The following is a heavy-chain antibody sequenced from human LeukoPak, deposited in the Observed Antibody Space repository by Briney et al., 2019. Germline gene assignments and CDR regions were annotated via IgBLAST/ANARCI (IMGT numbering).Heavy chain of an antibody. CDR1: GLTFRTTW. V-gene: IGHV3-74*01. J-gene: IGHJ4*02. CDR2: MNGEGTTI. D-gene: IGHD1-7*01. CDR3: ATARNFRFEY. Sequence: PGGSLILSCATSGLTFRTTWMHWVRQAPGKGLMWVSRMNGEGTTIDYADSVKGRFTVSRDYAKNTLFLQMNNLRTEDTALYFCATARNFRFEYWGQGSLVIVSA.